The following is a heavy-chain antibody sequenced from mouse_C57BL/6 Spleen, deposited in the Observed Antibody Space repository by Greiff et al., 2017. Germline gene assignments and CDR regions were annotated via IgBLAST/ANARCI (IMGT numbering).Heavy chain of an antibody. J-gene: IGHJ3*01. Sequence: EVKLVESEGGLVQPGSSMKLSCTASGFTFSDYYMAWVRQVPEKGLEWVANINYDGSSTYYLDSLKNRFIIARDNAKNYRYLQMSSLKSEDTATYYCAGYYDYGGGFAYWGQGTLVTVSA. V-gene: IGHV5-16*01. D-gene: IGHD2-4*01. CDR2: INYDGSST. CDR1: GFTFSDYY. CDR3: AGYYDYGGGFAY.